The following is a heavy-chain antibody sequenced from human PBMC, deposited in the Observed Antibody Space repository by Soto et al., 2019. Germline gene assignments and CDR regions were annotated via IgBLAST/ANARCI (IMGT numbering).Heavy chain of an antibody. CDR1: GGTFSSYA. J-gene: IGHJ2*01. CDR3: ARPTAGIAARRVEWYFDL. Sequence: QVQLVQSGAEVKKPGSSVKVSCKASGGTFSSYAISWVRQAPGQGLEWMGGIIPIFGTANYAQKFQGRVTITADESTSTAYMVLSSLRSEDTAVYYCARPTAGIAARRVEWYFDLWGRGTLVTVSS. CDR2: IIPIFGTA. D-gene: IGHD6-6*01. V-gene: IGHV1-69*01.